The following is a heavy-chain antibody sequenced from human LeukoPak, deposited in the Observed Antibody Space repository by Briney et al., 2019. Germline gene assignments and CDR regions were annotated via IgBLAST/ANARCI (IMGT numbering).Heavy chain of an antibody. CDR1: GFIFSDYA. V-gene: IGHV3-74*01. CDR3: ARGIYYSIIFDI. Sequence: GGSLRLSCAASGFIFSDYAMHWVRQAPGKGLAWVSRIISDGSTTDYADSVKGRFTISRENAKNTLYLQMNSLRAEDTAVYYCARGIYYSIIFDIWGQGTMVTVSS. CDR2: IISDGSTT. D-gene: IGHD5-12*01. J-gene: IGHJ3*02.